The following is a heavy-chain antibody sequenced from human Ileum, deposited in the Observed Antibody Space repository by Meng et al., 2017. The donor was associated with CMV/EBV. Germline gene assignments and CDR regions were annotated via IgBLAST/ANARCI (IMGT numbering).Heavy chain of an antibody. CDR2: INPSGGST. V-gene: IGHV1-46*01. D-gene: IGHD6-19*01. CDR1: TFTSYY. J-gene: IGHJ5*02. CDR3: ARSQPRIAVAGIRRWFDP. Sequence: TFTSYYMHWVRPAPGQGLEWMGIINPSGGSTSYAQKFQGRVTMTRDTSTSTVYMELSSLRSEDTAVYYCARSQPRIAVAGIRRWFDPWGQGTLVTVSS.